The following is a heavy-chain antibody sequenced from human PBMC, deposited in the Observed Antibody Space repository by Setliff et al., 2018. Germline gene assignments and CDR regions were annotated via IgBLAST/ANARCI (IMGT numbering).Heavy chain of an antibody. Sequence: LRLSCVASGFTFSRYWMSWVRQAPGKGLEWVANIKEDGSEKYYGESVKGRFTMSRDNAKNSLYLQMNSLRAEDTAAYYCARDGGEYWGQGTLVTVSS. J-gene: IGHJ4*02. V-gene: IGHV3-7*01. CDR3: ARDGGEY. D-gene: IGHD3-16*01. CDR2: IKEDGSEK. CDR1: GFTFSRYW.